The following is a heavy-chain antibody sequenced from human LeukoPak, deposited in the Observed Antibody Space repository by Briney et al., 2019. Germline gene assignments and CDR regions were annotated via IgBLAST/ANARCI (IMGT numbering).Heavy chain of an antibody. CDR2: INQDGGAK. D-gene: IGHD1-1*01. V-gene: IGHV3-7*01. CDR3: ARAPTTGTVDY. Sequence: GGSLRLSCAASGFIFSNYWMSWVRQAPGKGLEWVANINQDGGAKYYVDSLKGRFTISRDNIEKSLCLQLNSLTADDTAVYFCARAPTTGTVDYWGQGTLVTVSS. CDR1: GFIFSNYW. J-gene: IGHJ4*02.